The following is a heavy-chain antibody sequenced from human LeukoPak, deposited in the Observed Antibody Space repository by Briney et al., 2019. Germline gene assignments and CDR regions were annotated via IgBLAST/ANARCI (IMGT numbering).Heavy chain of an antibody. J-gene: IGHJ3*02. CDR3: VREVRYYDSSGYFTKSDGFNI. Sequence: SQTLSLTCTVSGGSISSGDYYWSWIRQPPGKGLEWIGYIYYSGSTYYNPSLKSRVTISADTSKNQFSLKLSSVTAADTAVYYCVREVRYYDSSGYFTKSDGFNIWGQGTTVTVSS. CDR2: IYYSGST. V-gene: IGHV4-30-4*08. CDR1: GGSISSGDYY. D-gene: IGHD3-22*01.